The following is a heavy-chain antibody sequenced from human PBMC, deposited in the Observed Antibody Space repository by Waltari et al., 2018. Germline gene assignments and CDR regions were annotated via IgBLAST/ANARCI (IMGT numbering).Heavy chain of an antibody. Sequence: EVQLVESGGGLVKPGGSLRLSCAASGFTFSNAWLSWVRQAPGKGLGWVGRIKSKTDGGTTDDAAPVKGRFTSRDDSKNTLYLQMNSLKTEDTAVYYCYGRKGPEYQLRGYYYYMDVWGKGTTVTISS. J-gene: IGHJ6*03. CDR2: IKSKTDGGTT. D-gene: IGHD2-2*01. CDR3: YGRKGPEYQLRGYYYYMDV. V-gene: IGHV3-15*01. CDR1: GFTFSNAW.